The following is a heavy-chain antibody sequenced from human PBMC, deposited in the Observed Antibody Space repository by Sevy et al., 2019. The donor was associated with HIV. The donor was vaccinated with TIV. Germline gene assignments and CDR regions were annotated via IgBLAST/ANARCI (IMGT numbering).Heavy chain of an antibody. V-gene: IGHV3-30-3*01. CDR2: ISYDGSNK. D-gene: IGHD4-17*01. Sequence: GGYLRLSCAASGFTFSSYAMHWVRQAPGKGLEWMAVISYDGSNKYYADSVKVRFTISRDTFKNMQYLQMSSLRAEDTAVYRSTRESWGLDYGDYYFDYWGQGTLVTVSS. CDR1: GFTFSSYA. J-gene: IGHJ4*02. CDR3: TRESWGLDYGDYYFDY.